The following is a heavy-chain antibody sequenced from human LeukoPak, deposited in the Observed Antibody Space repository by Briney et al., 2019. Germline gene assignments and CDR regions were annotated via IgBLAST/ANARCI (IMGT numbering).Heavy chain of an antibody. D-gene: IGHD6-19*01. J-gene: IGHJ4*02. V-gene: IGHV1-24*01. CDR2: FDPEDGET. Sequence: ASVKVSCKVSGYTLTELSMHWVRQAPGKGLEWMGGFDPEDGETIYAQKFQGRVTMTEDTSTDTAYMELSSLRSEDTAVYYCATGIAVAGKFDYWGQETLVTVSS. CDR3: ATGIAVAGKFDY. CDR1: GYTLTELS.